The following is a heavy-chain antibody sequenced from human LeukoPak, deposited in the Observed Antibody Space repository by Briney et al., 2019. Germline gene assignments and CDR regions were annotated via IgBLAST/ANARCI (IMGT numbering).Heavy chain of an antibody. CDR1: GGTFSSYA. J-gene: IGHJ4*02. Sequence: ASVKVSCKASGGTFSSYAISWVRQAPGQGLEWMGRIIPILGIANYAQKFQGRVTITADKSTSTAYMELSSLRSEDTAAYYCAREPEVYGDIYYFDYCGQGTLVTVSS. CDR2: IIPILGIA. CDR3: AREPEVYGDIYYFDY. D-gene: IGHD4-17*01. V-gene: IGHV1-69*04.